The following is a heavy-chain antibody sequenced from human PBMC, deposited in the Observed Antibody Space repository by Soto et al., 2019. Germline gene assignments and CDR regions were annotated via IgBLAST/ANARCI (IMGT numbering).Heavy chain of an antibody. CDR2: IIPIFGTA. CDR1: GGTFSSYA. D-gene: IGHD6-19*01. Sequence: QVQLVQSGAEVKKPGSSVKVSCKASGGTFSSYAISWVRQAPGQGLEWMGGIIPIFGTANYAQKCQGRGAITADESTSTAYMELSSLRSEGTAVYYCVRGGPPYSSGWYDYWGQGTLVTVSS. CDR3: VRGGPPYSSGWYDY. V-gene: IGHV1-69*12. J-gene: IGHJ4*02.